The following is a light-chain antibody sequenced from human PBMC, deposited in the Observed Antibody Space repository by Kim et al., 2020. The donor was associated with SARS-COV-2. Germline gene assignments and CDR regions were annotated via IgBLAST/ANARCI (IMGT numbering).Light chain of an antibody. Sequence: EILMTQSPATLSVSPGETATLSCRASQSVSSKVAWYQQKSGQAPRLLIYDASTRATGIPARFSGSGSGTDFTLTISSLQSEDLAVYHCQQYDDWPPWTFGQGTKVEI. CDR2: DAS. J-gene: IGKJ1*01. CDR1: QSVSSK. V-gene: IGKV3-15*01. CDR3: QQYDDWPPWT.